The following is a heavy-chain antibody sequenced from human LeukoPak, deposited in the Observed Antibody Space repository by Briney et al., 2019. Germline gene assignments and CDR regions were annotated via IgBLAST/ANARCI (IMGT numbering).Heavy chain of an antibody. CDR2: ISSSSSTI. CDR3: ARDGRYFDWLPTENPVGDY. CDR1: GFTFSSYG. Sequence: PGGSLRLSCAASGFTFSSYGMHWVRQAPGKGLEWVSYISSSSSTIYYADSVKGRFTISRDNAKNSLYLQMNSLRAEDTAVYYCARDGRYFDWLPTENPVGDYWGQGTLVTVSS. J-gene: IGHJ4*02. V-gene: IGHV3-48*01. D-gene: IGHD3-9*01.